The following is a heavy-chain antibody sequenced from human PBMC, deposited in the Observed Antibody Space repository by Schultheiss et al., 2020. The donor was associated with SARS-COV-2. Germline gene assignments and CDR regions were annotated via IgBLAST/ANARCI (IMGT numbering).Heavy chain of an antibody. D-gene: IGHD3-10*01. J-gene: IGHJ4*02. CDR2: ISGSGGST. Sequence: GESLKISCAASGFTFSSYAMSWVRQAPGKGLEWVSAISGSGGSTYYADSVKGRFTISRDNSKNTLYLQMNSLRAEDTAVYYCERTMAPNVYWGQGTLVTVSS. CDR3: ERTMAPNVY. V-gene: IGHV3-23*01. CDR1: GFTFSSYA.